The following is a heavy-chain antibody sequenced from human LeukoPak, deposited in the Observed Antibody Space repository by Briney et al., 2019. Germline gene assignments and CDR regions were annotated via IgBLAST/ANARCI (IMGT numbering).Heavy chain of an antibody. CDR1: GFTFSSYA. V-gene: IGHV3-23*01. CDR2: ISGSGGST. D-gene: IGHD4-23*01. CDR3: AKGPNSGDD. J-gene: IGHJ4*02. Sequence: GGSLRLSCAASGFTFSSYAMRGVRQAPGKGLEWVSVISGSGGSTYYPDSVKGRFTISRDTPKNTLYLQMNSLRAEDTAVYYCAKGPNSGDDWGQGTLVTVSS.